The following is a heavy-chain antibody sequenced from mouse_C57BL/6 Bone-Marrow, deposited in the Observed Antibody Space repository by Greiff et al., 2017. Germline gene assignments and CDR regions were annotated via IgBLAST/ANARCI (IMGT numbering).Heavy chain of an antibody. J-gene: IGHJ4*01. D-gene: IGHD1-1*01. V-gene: IGHV1-80*01. CDR2: IYPGDGDT. CDR1: GYAFSSYW. CDR3: ARSYASYYYSMDY. Sequence: VQLQQSGAELVKPGASVKISCKASGYAFSSYWMNWVKQRPGKGLEWIGQIYPGDGDTNYNGKFKGKATLTADKSSSTAYMQLSSLTSEDSAVYFCARSYASYYYSMDYWGQGTSVTVSS.